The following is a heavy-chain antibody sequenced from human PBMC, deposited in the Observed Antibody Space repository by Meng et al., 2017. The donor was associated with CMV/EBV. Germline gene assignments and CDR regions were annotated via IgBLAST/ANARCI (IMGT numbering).Heavy chain of an antibody. CDR2: ISSSSSYI. CDR1: GFTFSSYS. Sequence: GGFLRLSCAASGFTFSSYSMNWVRQAPGKGLEWVSSISSSSSYIYYADSVKGRFTISRDNAKNSLYLQMNSLRAEDTAVYYCARATYYDFWSGYYGYWGQGTLVTVSS. J-gene: IGHJ4*02. V-gene: IGHV3-21*01. CDR3: ARATYYDFWSGYYGY. D-gene: IGHD3-3*01.